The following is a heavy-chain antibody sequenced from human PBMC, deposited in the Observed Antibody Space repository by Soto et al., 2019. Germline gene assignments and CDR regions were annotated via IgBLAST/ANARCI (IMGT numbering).Heavy chain of an antibody. V-gene: IGHV3-30-3*01. CDR1: GLTFSNYA. CDR3: ARDPGYYDSSGSYFYYFDN. J-gene: IGHJ4*02. CDR2: ISYDGGNK. Sequence: QVQLVESGGGVVQPGRSLRLSCAVSGLTFSNYAMHWVRQAPGKGLEWVAVISYDGGNKYYADSVKGRFTISRDNSKNTLYLQMNNLRAEDTAVYYCARDPGYYDSSGSYFYYFDNWGQGTLVTVSS. D-gene: IGHD3-22*01.